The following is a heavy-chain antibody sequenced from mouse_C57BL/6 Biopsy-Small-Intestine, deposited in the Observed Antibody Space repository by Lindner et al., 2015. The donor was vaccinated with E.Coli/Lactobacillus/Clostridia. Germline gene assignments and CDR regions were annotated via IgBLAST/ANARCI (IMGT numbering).Heavy chain of an antibody. CDR3: ARGGGYYGNYVGY. J-gene: IGHJ2*01. CDR1: GFNIKDSF. CDR2: IDPEDGET. D-gene: IGHD2-1*01. Sequence: VQLQESGAELVRPGASVKLSCTASGFNIKDSFMHWVKQRPEQGLEWIGWIDPEDGETKYAPKFQDKATITADTSSNTAYLQLSSLTSEDTAIYYCARGGGYYGNYVGYWGQGTTLTVSS. V-gene: IGHV14-2*01.